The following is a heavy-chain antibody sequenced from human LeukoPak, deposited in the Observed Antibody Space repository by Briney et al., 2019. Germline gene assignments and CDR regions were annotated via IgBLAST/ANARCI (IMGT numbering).Heavy chain of an antibody. D-gene: IGHD2-15*01. J-gene: IGHJ4*02. V-gene: IGHV3-74*03. CDR2: IYSDGIST. Sequence: PGGSLRLSCAASGFTFSTYWMHWVRHAPGKGLVWVSRIYSDGISTTYAHSVKGRFTTYRANAKNTLSLRMNSLRAEDRAVYYCARESACSGGSCYSVPNGGNFDYWGQGTLVTVSS. CDR1: GFTFSTYW. CDR3: ARESACSGGSCYSVPNGGNFDY.